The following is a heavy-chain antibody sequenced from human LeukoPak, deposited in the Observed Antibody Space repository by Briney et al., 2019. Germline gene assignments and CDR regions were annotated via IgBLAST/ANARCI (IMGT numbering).Heavy chain of an antibody. J-gene: IGHJ4*02. V-gene: IGHV1-46*01. CDR1: GYTFTSYY. CDR2: INPSGGST. CDR3: ARGTNPSYSGWYNLPDY. Sequence: ASVKVSCKASGYTFTSYYMHWVRQAPGQGLEWMGIINPSGGSTRYAQKFQGRVTMTRDTSTSTVYMELSSLTSEDTAVYYCARGTNPSYSGWYNLPDYWGQGTLVTVSS. D-gene: IGHD6-19*01.